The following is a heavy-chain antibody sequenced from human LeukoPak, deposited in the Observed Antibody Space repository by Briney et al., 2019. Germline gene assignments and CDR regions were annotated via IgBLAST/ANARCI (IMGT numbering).Heavy chain of an antibody. J-gene: IGHJ4*02. CDR2: IYHSGST. CDR1: GGSISSGGYY. D-gene: IGHD2-2*01. Sequence: SETLSLTCTVSGGSISSGGYYWGWIRQPPGKGLEWIGYIYHSGSTYYNPSLKSRVTISVDRSKNQFSLKLSSVTAADTAVYYCARRDCSSTSCSIDYWGQGTLVTVSS. V-gene: IGHV4-30-2*01. CDR3: ARRDCSSTSCSIDY.